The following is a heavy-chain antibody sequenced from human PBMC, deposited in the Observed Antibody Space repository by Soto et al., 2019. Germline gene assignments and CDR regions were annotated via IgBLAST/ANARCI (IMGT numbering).Heavy chain of an antibody. J-gene: IGHJ6*02. CDR1: GFSFSEYS. D-gene: IGHD6-19*01. CDR3: SKPLQQWLSRGSGFDV. Sequence: PGGSLRLSCAASGFSFSEYSMTWVRQAPGKGLQWVSAISGDTATTHYADSVKGRFTISRDNSRDTLYLQMNSLRVEDTAIYCCSKPLQQWLSRGSGFDVWGQGTTVTVSS. V-gene: IGHV3-23*01. CDR2: ISGDTATT.